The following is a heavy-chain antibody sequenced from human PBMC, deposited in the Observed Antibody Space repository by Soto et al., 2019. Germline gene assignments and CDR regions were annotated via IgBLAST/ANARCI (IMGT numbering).Heavy chain of an antibody. D-gene: IGHD5-12*01. CDR3: ARRIWEEYSGYDGDNWFDP. CDR1: GGTFSSYA. J-gene: IGHJ5*02. CDR2: IIPIFGTA. V-gene: IGHV1-69*13. Sequence: SVKVSCKASGGTFSSYAISWVRQAPGQGLEWMGGIIPIFGTANYAQKFQGRVTITADESTSTAYMELSSLRSEDTAVYYCARRIWEEYSGYDGDNWFDPWGQGTLVTVSS.